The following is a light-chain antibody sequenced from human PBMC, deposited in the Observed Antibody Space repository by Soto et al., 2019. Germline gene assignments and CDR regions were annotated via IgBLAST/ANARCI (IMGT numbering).Light chain of an antibody. V-gene: IGKV3-15*01. J-gene: IGKJ1*01. CDR3: QQYNNWPRT. CDR2: GAT. Sequence: EILMTQSPATLSVSPGERATLSCRASQSVSILLAWYQQKPGKAPRLLIHGATTRATGIPARLSGSGYGTELTITISSMQSEDFEVYYCQQYNNWPRTFGHGTKVDIK. CDR1: QSVSIL.